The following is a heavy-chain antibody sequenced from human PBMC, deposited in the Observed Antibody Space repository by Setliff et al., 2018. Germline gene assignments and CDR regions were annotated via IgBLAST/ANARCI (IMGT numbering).Heavy chain of an antibody. J-gene: IGHJ3*02. CDR1: GGSIRSGNDL. CDR3: AREVIDPVSSDAFDI. D-gene: IGHD4-4*01. Sequence: SETLSLTCTVAGGSIRSGNDLWSWLRQSPGKGLEWIAYISAYTGRAYYNPSLQSRAALSADTSKSQFSLRLTSVTAADTAVYYCAREVIDPVSSDAFDIWGQGRMVTVSS. V-gene: IGHV4-30-4*01. CDR2: ISAYTGRA.